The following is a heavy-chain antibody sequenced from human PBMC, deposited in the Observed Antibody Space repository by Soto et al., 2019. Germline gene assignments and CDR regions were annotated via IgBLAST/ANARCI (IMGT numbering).Heavy chain of an antibody. D-gene: IGHD5-18*01. CDR3: ARQGYSYGTYTPLYNGFDP. V-gene: IGHV1-69*01. Sequence: QVQLVQSGAEVKKPGSSVKVSCKASGGTFSSYAISWVRQAPGQGLEWMGGIIPIFGTANYAQKFQGRVTITADESTSTAYMELSSLRSEDTAVYYCARQGYSYGTYTPLYNGFDPWGQGTLVTVSS. CDR1: GGTFSSYA. J-gene: IGHJ5*02. CDR2: IIPIFGTA.